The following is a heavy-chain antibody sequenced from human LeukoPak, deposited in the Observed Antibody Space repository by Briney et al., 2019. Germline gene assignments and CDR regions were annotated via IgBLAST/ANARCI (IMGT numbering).Heavy chain of an antibody. V-gene: IGHV4-38-2*02. CDR2: IYHSGST. Sequence: PSETLSLTCTVSGYSISSGYYWGWIRQPPGKGLEWIGSIYHSGSTYYNPSLKSRVTISVDTSKNQFSLKLSSVTAADTAVYYCARSEVGGYFDYWGQGTLVTVSS. CDR1: GYSISSGYY. D-gene: IGHD2-15*01. CDR3: ARSEVGGYFDY. J-gene: IGHJ4*02.